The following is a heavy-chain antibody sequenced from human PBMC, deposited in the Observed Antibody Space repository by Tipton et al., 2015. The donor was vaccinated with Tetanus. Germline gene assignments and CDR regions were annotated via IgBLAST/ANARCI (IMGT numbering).Heavy chain of an antibody. CDR3: ARMFIRVAGQNWFDP. D-gene: IGHD6-19*01. Sequence: QSGAEVKKPGASVKVSCKASGYTFTSYYMHWVRQAPGQGLEWMGIINPSGGSTSYAQKFQGRVTMTRDTSTSTDYMELSSLGSEDTAMCYCARMFIRVAGQNWFDPWGQGTLVAVSS. CDR2: INPSGGST. J-gene: IGHJ5*02. V-gene: IGHV1-46*01. CDR1: GYTFTSYY.